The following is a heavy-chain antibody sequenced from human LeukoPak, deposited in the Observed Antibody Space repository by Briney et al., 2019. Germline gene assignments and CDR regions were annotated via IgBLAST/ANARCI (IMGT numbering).Heavy chain of an antibody. CDR2: IQYDGSKK. V-gene: IGHV3-30*02. J-gene: IGHJ4*02. D-gene: IGHD3-22*01. Sequence: GGSLRLSCVASGFTFSSNGMHWVRQAPGKGLEWVTFIQYDGSKKYYADSVKGRFTISRDNSKNTLYLEMNSLRAEDTAVYYCAKDDSSGYYSHFDYWGQGTLVTVSS. CDR1: GFTFSSNG. CDR3: AKDDSSGYYSHFDY.